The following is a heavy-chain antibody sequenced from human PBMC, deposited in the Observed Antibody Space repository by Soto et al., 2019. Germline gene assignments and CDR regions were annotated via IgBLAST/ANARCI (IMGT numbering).Heavy chain of an antibody. CDR1: GDSISSGDYY. J-gene: IGHJ4*01. D-gene: IGHD1-7*01. V-gene: IGHV4-30-4*01. CDR2: IYYSGST. Sequence: SETLSLTCTVSGDSISSGDYYWSLIGQSPGKGLEWIGYIYYSGSTYYNPSLKSRITMSVDTSKNQFSLKLSSVTAADTAVYYCARGYNWNYGRGAGSLLFDYWGHGTLVTVSS. CDR3: ARGYNWNYGRGAGSLLFDY.